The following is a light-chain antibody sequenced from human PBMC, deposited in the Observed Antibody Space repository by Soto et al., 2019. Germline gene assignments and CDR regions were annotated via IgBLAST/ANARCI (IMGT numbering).Light chain of an antibody. CDR2: EGS. CDR3: CSYAGSSTPVV. V-gene: IGLV2-23*01. CDR1: SSDVGSYNL. Sequence: QSALTQPASVSGSPGQSITISCTGTSSDVGSYNLFAWYQQHPGKAPKLMIYEGSKRPSGVSNRFSGSKSGKTASLTISGLQAEDEADYYCCSYAGSSTPVVFGGGTKLTVL. J-gene: IGLJ2*01.